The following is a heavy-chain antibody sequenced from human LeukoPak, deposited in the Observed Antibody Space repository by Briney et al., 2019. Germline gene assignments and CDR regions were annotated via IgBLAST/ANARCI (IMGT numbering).Heavy chain of an antibody. CDR1: GFTFSSYA. D-gene: IGHD3-10*01. CDR2: INSDGSST. V-gene: IGHV3-74*01. J-gene: IGHJ4*02. Sequence: GGSLRLSCAASGFTFSSYAMHWVRQAPGKGLEWVSRINSDGSSTSYADSVKGRFTISRDNAKNTLYLQMNSLRAEDTAVYYCAIVLWFGEALDYWGQGTLVTVSS. CDR3: AIVLWFGEALDY.